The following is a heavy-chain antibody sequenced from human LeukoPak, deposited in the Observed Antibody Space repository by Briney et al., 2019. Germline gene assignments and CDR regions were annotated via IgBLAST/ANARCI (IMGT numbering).Heavy chain of an antibody. V-gene: IGHV1-2*02. CDR2: INPNSGGT. CDR1: GGTFSSYA. D-gene: IGHD6-13*01. CDR3: ASGLGTYSSWNH. Sequence: GASVKVSCKASGGTFSSYAISWVRQAPGQGLEWMGWINPNSGGTNYAQKFQGRVTMTRDTSISTAYMELSRLRSDDTAVYYCASGLGTYSSWNHWGQGTLVTVSS. J-gene: IGHJ4*02.